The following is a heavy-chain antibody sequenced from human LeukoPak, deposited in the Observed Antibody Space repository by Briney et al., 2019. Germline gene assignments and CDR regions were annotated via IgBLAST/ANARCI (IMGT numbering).Heavy chain of an antibody. CDR1: GGSFSGYY. D-gene: IGHD3-22*01. V-gene: IGHV4-34*01. CDR2: INHSGST. J-gene: IGHJ4*02. Sequence: SETLSLTCAVYGGSFSGYYWSWIRQPPGKGLEWIGKINHSGSTNYNPSLKSRVTISVDTSKNQFSLKLSSVTAADTAVYYCARGGDSSGYYHTEDFDYWGQGTLVTVSS. CDR3: ARGGDSSGYYHTEDFDY.